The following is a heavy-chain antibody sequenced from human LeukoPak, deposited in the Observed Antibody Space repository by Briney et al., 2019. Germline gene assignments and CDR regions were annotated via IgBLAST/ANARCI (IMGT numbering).Heavy chain of an antibody. CDR2: ISGSGDNT. J-gene: IGHJ4*02. D-gene: IGHD6-6*01. CDR3: AKWKYSNSGIDDY. Sequence: PGGSLRLSCAASGFTFSSYAMSWVRQVPGKGLEWVSVISGSGDNTYYADSVKGRFTISGDNSKNMLYLQMNGLRAEDTAVYYCAKWKYSNSGIDDYWGQGTLVTVSS. V-gene: IGHV3-23*01. CDR1: GFTFSSYA.